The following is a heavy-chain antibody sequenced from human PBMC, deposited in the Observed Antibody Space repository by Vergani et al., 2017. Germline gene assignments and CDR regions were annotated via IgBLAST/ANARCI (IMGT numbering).Heavy chain of an antibody. J-gene: IGHJ6*02. D-gene: IGHD6-6*01. CDR1: GGSISSYY. CDR2: IYYSGST. Sequence: QVQLQESGPGLVKPSETLSLTCTVSGGSISSYYWSWIRQPPGKGLEWIGYIYYSGSTNYNPSLKSRVTISVDTSKNQFSLKLSSVTAADTAVYYCARHVPEYSSSSTDYYYYYYGMDVWGQGTTVTVSS. CDR3: ARHVPEYSSSSTDYYYYYYGMDV. V-gene: IGHV4-59*08.